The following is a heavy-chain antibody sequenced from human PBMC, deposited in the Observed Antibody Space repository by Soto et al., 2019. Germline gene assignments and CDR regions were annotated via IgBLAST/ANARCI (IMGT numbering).Heavy chain of an antibody. CDR2: ITPMFGIG. D-gene: IGHD6-19*01. J-gene: IGHJ2*01. CDR1: GGTFNRYA. V-gene: IGHV1-69*12. CDR3: AQTLGSAVDGPGRFEL. Sequence: QVQLVQSGAEVKKPGSSVKVSCKASGGTFNRYAISWLRQSPGQGPEWMGGITPMFGIGNYAQKFQGRVKITADVSTTTVHLELRRLTCGDTAVYYCAQTLGSAVDGPGRFELWGRGTRVIVSS.